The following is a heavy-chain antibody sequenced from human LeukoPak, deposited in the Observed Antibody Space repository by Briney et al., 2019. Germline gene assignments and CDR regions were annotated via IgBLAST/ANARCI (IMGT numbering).Heavy chain of an antibody. CDR3: ARELSDGSGSLNLDY. J-gene: IGHJ4*02. D-gene: IGHD3-10*01. Sequence: SMSSYIYYADSVKGRFTISRDNAKNSLYLQMNSLRAEDTAVYYCARELSDGSGSLNLDYWGQGTLVTVSS. CDR2: SMSSYI. V-gene: IGHV3-21*01.